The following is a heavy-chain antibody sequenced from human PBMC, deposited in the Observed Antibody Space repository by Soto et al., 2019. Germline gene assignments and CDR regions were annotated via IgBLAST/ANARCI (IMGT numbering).Heavy chain of an antibody. CDR2: IIPIFGTA. V-gene: IGHV1-69*06. CDR1: GGTFSSYA. J-gene: IGHJ5*02. Sequence: QVQLVQSGAEVKKPGSSVKVSCKASGGTFSSYAISWVRQAPGQGLEWMGGIIPIFGTANYAQKFQGRVTITAEKSTSTAYMELSSLRSEDTAVYYCARDRGGYCSGGSCSNWFDPWGQGTLVTVSS. CDR3: ARDRGGYCSGGSCSNWFDP. D-gene: IGHD2-15*01.